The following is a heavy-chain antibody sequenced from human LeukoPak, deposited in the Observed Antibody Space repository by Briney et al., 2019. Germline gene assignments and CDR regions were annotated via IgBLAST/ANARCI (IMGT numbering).Heavy chain of an antibody. J-gene: IGHJ3*02. Sequence: SETLSLTCAVYGGSFSGYYWSWIRQPPGKGLEWIGEINHSGSTNYNPSLKSRVTISVDTSKNQFSLKLSSVTAADTAVYYCARKRRRFLERTYDAFDICGQGTMVTVSS. CDR2: INHSGST. CDR3: ARKRRRFLERTYDAFDI. D-gene: IGHD3-3*01. CDR1: GGSFSGYY. V-gene: IGHV4-34*01.